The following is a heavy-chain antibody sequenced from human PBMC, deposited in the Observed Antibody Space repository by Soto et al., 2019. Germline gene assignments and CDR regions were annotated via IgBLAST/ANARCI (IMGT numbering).Heavy chain of an antibody. J-gene: IGHJ4*02. CDR2: IYYSGSG. CDR3: TVYYYGSGSHYKERPDC. Sequence: QLQLQESGPGLVKPSETLSLTCIVSGGSISSSTYYWGWIRQPPGKGLEWIGSIYYSGSGYYNPSLESRVIISVDTSKNQFSLNLSSVTAADTAVYYCTVYYYGSGSHYKERPDCWGQGTLVTVSS. D-gene: IGHD3-10*01. V-gene: IGHV4-39*01. CDR1: GGSISSSTYY.